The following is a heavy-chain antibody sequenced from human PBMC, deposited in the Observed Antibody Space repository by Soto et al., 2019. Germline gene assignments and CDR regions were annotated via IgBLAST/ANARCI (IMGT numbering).Heavy chain of an antibody. J-gene: IGHJ4*02. CDR2: IIPIFGTA. CDR3: ARASTVTSYGDFDY. D-gene: IGHD4-17*01. Sequence: GXSVKVSCKASGGTFISYAIIWVRQAPGQGLEWMGGIIPIFGTANYAQKFQGRVTITADKSTSTAYMELSSLRSEDTAVYYCARASTVTSYGDFDYWGQGTLVTVSS. V-gene: IGHV1-69*06. CDR1: GGTFISYA.